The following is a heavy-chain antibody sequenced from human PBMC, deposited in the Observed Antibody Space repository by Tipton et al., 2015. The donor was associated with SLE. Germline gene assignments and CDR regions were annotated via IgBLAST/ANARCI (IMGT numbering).Heavy chain of an antibody. CDR2: IYYSGST. D-gene: IGHD2-8*02. J-gene: IGHJ4*02. CDR3: ARLVSRPYYFDY. CDR1: GGSISSYY. Sequence: TLSLTCTVSGGSISSYYWSWIRQPPGKGLEWIGYIYYSGSTNYNPSLKSRVTISVDTSKNQFSLKLSSVTAADTAVYYCARLVSRPYYFDYWGQGTLVTVSS. V-gene: IGHV4-59*01.